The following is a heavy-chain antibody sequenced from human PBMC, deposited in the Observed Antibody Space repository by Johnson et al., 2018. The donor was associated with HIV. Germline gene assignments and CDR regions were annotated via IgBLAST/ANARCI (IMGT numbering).Heavy chain of an antibody. V-gene: IGHV3-30*09. Sequence: QVQLVESGGGLIQPGGSLRLSCAASGFTVSSNYMSWVRQAPGKGLDWVAAISYDGSVQSYADSVKGRFAISRDNSKNTLYLQMNSLRAEDTAVYYCARDNIVATADDAFDVWGQGTMVTVSS. CDR3: ARDNIVATADDAFDV. D-gene: IGHD5-12*01. CDR2: ISYDGSVQ. CDR1: GFTVSSNY. J-gene: IGHJ3*01.